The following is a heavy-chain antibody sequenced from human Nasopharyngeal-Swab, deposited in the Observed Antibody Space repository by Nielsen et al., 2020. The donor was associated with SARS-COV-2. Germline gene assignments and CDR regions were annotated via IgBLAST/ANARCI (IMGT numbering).Heavy chain of an antibody. CDR3: ARGLGAPSSVWH. J-gene: IGHJ1*01. V-gene: IGHV1-8*01. Sequence: ASVQVSCKASGYTFTDFDINWVRQATGQGLEWMGWMSPNSGFTGYAEKFEGRVTMTRKIATNTVYLELTSLGFEDTAVYYCARGLGAPSSVWHWGPGTQVTVSS. CDR2: MSPNSGFT. CDR1: GYTFTDFD. D-gene: IGHD3-10*01.